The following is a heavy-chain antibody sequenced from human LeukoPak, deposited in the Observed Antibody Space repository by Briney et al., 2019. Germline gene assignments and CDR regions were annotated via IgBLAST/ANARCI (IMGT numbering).Heavy chain of an antibody. CDR3: VKATGIGNWSGA. CDR2: ISGNGANT. Sequence: GGSLRLSCAASGFTFGNSYLNWVRQAPGKGLKYVSAISGNGANTYYADSVKGRFTISRDNSKNTLYLQMNSLRVEDTAVYYCVKATGIGNWSGAWGQGTLVTV. V-gene: IGHV3-64D*06. D-gene: IGHD3-10*01. CDR1: GFTFGNSY. J-gene: IGHJ5*02.